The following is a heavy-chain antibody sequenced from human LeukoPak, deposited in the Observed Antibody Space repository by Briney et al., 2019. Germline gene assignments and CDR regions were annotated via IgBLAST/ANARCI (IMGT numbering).Heavy chain of an antibody. V-gene: IGHV3-11*01. Sequence: GGSLRLSCAASGFTFSDYYMSWIRQAPGKGLEWVSYISSSGSTIYYADSVKGRFTISRDNSKNSLYLQMNSLRTEDTALYYCAAQWELRGFDPWGQGTLVTVSS. CDR1: GFTFSDYY. CDR3: AAQWELRGFDP. D-gene: IGHD1-26*01. CDR2: ISSSGSTI. J-gene: IGHJ5*02.